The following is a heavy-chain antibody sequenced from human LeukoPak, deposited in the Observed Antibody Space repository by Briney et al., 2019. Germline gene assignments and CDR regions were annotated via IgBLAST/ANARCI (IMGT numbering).Heavy chain of an antibody. V-gene: IGHV3-23*01. CDR2: ISNNGGYT. Sequence: GSLRLSCAASGFTFSSSAMSWVRQAPGKGLEWVSAISNNGGYTYYTDSVKGRFTISRDNSKNTLYVQVNSLGTEDTAAYYCAKGSYYDSSGSFYFDYWGQGTLVTVSS. CDR1: GFTFSSSA. J-gene: IGHJ4*02. D-gene: IGHD3-22*01. CDR3: AKGSYYDSSGSFYFDY.